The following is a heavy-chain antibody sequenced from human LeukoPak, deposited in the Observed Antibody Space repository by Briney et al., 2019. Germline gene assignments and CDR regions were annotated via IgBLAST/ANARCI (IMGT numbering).Heavy chain of an antibody. CDR2: INPNSGGT. J-gene: IGHJ4*02. Sequence: GASVKVSCKASGYTFTGYYMHWVRQAPGQGLEWMGWINPNSGGTNYAQKFQGRVTTTRDTSISTAYMELSRLRSDDTAVYYCARGVGLRYFDWSPGPFDYWGQGTLVTVSS. D-gene: IGHD3-9*01. CDR1: GYTFTGYY. CDR3: ARGVGLRYFDWSPGPFDY. V-gene: IGHV1-2*02.